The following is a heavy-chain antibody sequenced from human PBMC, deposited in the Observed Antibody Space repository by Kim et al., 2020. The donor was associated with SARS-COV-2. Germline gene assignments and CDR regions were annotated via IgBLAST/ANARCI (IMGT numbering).Heavy chain of an antibody. CDR2: INHSGRT. D-gene: IGHD3-10*01. V-gene: IGHV4-34*01. J-gene: IGHJ2*01. Sequence: SETLSLTCAVYGGSFSGYYWSWIRQPPGKGLEWIGEINHSGRTNYNPSLKSRVTISVDTSKNQFSLKLTSVTAADTAVYYCARRLSNNSGLGGHYCDLWG. CDR1: GGSFSGYY. CDR3: ARRLSNNSGLGGHYCDL.